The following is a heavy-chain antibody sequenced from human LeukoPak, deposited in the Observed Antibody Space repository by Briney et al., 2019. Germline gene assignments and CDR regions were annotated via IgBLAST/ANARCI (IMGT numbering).Heavy chain of an antibody. CDR3: ARDLAFNPRHKFDY. J-gene: IGHJ4*02. D-gene: IGHD1-14*01. Sequence: SETLSLTCTVSGGSISSSSYYWGWIRQPPGKGLEWIGSIYYSGSTYYNPSLKSRVTISVDTSKNQFSLKLSSVTAADTAVYYCARDLAFNPRHKFDYWGQGTLVTVSS. CDR2: IYYSGST. V-gene: IGHV4-39*07. CDR1: GGSISSSSYY.